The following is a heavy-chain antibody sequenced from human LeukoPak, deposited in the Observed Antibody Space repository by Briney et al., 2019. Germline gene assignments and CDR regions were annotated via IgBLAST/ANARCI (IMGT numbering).Heavy chain of an antibody. CDR3: AKLVGATLGDY. CDR1: GFTFSNYG. V-gene: IGHV3-23*01. Sequence: GGSLRLSCAASGFTFSNYGMSWVRQAPGKGLEWVSAITGNGANTFYADSVKGRFTISRDNSKNTMYLQMNSLRAEDTAVYYCAKLVGATLGDYWGQGTLVTVSS. D-gene: IGHD1-26*01. CDR2: ITGNGANT. J-gene: IGHJ4*02.